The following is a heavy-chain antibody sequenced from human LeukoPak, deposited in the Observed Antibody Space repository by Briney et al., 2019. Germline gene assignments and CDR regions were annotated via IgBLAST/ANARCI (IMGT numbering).Heavy chain of an antibody. Sequence: GGSLRLSCAASGFIFSSYGMHWVRQAPGKGLEWVAVIWYDGSNKYYADSVKGRSTISRDNIKNTLYLQMNNLRAEDTAVYYCARASINGDELGAFDIWGQGTMVTVSS. J-gene: IGHJ3*02. CDR2: IWYDGSNK. CDR1: GFIFSSYG. CDR3: ARASINGDELGAFDI. D-gene: IGHD4-17*01. V-gene: IGHV3-33*01.